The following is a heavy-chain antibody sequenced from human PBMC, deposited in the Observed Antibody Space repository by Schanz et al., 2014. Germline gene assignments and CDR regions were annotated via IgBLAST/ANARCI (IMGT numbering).Heavy chain of an antibody. J-gene: IGHJ5*02. D-gene: IGHD3-22*01. Sequence: QVQVVQSGAEVKKPGASVKVSCKASGGTFSTYTISWVRQVPGQGLEWMGRIIPILGIANYAQKFQGRVTITADKSSDTAYMELSSLRSEDTAVYYCAREVGLYDRGWFDPWGQGTLVTVSS. V-gene: IGHV1-69*04. CDR1: GGTFSTYT. CDR3: AREVGLYDRGWFDP. CDR2: IIPILGIA.